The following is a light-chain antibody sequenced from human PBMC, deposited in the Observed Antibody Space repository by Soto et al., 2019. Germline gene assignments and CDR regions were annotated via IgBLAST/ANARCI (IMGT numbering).Light chain of an antibody. Sequence: EMVMTQSPSILSVSPGDRATLSCRASQSVNSNYLAWYQQHPGQPPRLLIYGISTRATGIPARFSGSGSGTEFSLTISSLQSEDFAVYYCQQYSKWPITFGQGTQLEIK. CDR1: QSVNSN. J-gene: IGKJ5*01. CDR3: QQYSKWPIT. V-gene: IGKV3-15*01. CDR2: GIS.